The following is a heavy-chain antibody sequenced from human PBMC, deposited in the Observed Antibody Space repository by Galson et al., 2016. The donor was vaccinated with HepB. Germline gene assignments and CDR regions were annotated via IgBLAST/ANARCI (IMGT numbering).Heavy chain of an antibody. CDR1: KFCFTSFW. CDR3: ARGMNFYYYGLAV. J-gene: IGHJ6*02. CDR2: INVDGNEK. V-gene: IGHV3-7*01. Sequence: SLRLSCAASKFCFTSFWMTWVRQAPGKGLEWLANINVDGNEKYYVDSVEGRFTISRDNAKNSVYLQMNALRGEDTAVYYCARGMNFYYYGLAVWGQGTSVTVSS.